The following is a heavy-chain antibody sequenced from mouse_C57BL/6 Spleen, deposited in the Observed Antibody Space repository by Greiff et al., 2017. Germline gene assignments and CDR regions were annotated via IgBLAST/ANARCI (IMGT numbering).Heavy chain of an antibody. V-gene: IGHV1-82*01. J-gene: IGHJ2*01. CDR2: IYPGDGDT. CDR1: GYAFSSSW. Sequence: QVQLKESGPELVKPGASVKISCKASGYAFSSSWMNWVQQRPGKGLEWIGRIYPGDGDTNYTGKFKGKATLTADKSSSTAYMQLSSLTSEDSAVYFCAREMVITTFDYWGQGTTLTVSS. CDR3: AREMVITTFDY. D-gene: IGHD1-1*01.